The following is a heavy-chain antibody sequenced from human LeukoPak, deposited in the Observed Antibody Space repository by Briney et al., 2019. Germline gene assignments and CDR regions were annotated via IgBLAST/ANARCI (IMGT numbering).Heavy chain of an antibody. CDR3: ARAKWLSWFDP. D-gene: IGHD3-22*01. V-gene: IGHV4-59*01. CDR2: IYYSGST. J-gene: IGHJ5*02. Sequence: SETLSLTCTVSGGSISSYYRSWIRQPPGKGLEWIGYIYYSGSTNYNPSLKSRVTISVDTSKNQFSLKLSSVTAADTAVYYCARAKWLSWFDPWGQGTLVTVSS. CDR1: GGSISSYY.